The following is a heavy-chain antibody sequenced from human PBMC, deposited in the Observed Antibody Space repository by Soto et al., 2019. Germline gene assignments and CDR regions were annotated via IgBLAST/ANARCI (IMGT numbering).Heavy chain of an antibody. Sequence: QVQLVESGGGVVQPGRSLRLSCAASGFTFSSYGMHWVRQAPGKGLEWVAVIWYAGSNKYYADSVKGRFTISRDNSKKTMYLQMSSLRVEDTAVYYGARWGNIVAKSLRGGYYGMDVWGQGTTVTVSS. D-gene: IGHD5-12*01. V-gene: IGHV3-33*01. CDR1: GFTFSSYG. J-gene: IGHJ6*02. CDR3: ARWGNIVAKSLRGGYYGMDV. CDR2: IWYAGSNK.